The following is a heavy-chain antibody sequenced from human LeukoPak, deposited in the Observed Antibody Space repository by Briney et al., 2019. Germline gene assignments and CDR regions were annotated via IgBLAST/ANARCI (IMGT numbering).Heavy chain of an antibody. CDR3: ARETTTLSGGMIIRNFDS. J-gene: IGHJ4*02. CDR2: VYYTGSA. V-gene: IGHV4-39*07. Sequence: PSETLSLTCTVSGYSISSTSHYWGWIRQPPGQGLEWIGSVYYTGSAYDNPSLKSRVTMSVDSSRNRFSLNLGSVTAADTAVYYCARETTTLSGGMIIRNFDSWGQGILVTVSS. D-gene: IGHD3-3*01. CDR1: GYSISSTSHY.